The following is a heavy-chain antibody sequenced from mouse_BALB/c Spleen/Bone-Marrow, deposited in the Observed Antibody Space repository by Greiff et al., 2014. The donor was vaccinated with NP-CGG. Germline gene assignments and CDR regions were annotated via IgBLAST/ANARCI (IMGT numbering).Heavy chain of an antibody. CDR2: ILPGSGST. CDR1: GYTFSSYW. Sequence: VQLQQSGAELMKPGASVKISRKATGYTFSSYWIEWVKQRPGHGLGWIGEILPGSGSTNXNXXFXGXXXFXADTSSNTAYMQXXSLTSEDSAVYYCARYYRYDYWGQGTTLTVSS. D-gene: IGHD2-14*01. V-gene: IGHV1-9*01. J-gene: IGHJ2*01. CDR3: ARYYRYDY.